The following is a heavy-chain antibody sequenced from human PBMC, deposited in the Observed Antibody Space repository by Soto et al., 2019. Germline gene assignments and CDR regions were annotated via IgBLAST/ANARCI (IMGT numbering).Heavy chain of an antibody. J-gene: IGHJ4*02. CDR2: IYYSGST. V-gene: IGHV4-59*08. D-gene: IGHD2-15*01. CDR1: GGSISSYY. Sequence: PSETLSLTCTVSGGSISSYYWSWIRQPPGKGLEWIGYIYYSGSTNYNPSLKSRVTISVGTSKNQFSLKLSSVTAADTAVYYCARRYGGTFDYWGQETLVTVSS. CDR3: ARRYGGTFDY.